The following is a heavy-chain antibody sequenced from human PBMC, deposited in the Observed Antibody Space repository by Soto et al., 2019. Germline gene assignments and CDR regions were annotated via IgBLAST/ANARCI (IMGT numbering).Heavy chain of an antibody. J-gene: IGHJ4*02. D-gene: IGHD1-26*01. CDR1: GFTVSTKY. Sequence: EVQLVESGGGLVQPGGSLRLSCAASGFTVSTKYMSWVRQAPGKGLEWVSVIYSGGSTFYADSVRGRFTISRDNSKNKVNLQMNSLRAEDTAVYYCARDPWAADSWGQGTLVTVSS. V-gene: IGHV3-66*01. CDR2: IYSGGST. CDR3: ARDPWAADS.